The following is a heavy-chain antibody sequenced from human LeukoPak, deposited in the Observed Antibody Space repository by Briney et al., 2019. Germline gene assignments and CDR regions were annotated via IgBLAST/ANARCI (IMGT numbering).Heavy chain of an antibody. D-gene: IGHD6-19*01. J-gene: IGHJ6*02. CDR1: GGSISSGSYY. Sequence: SETLSLTCTVSGGSISSGSYYWSWIRQPAGKGLEWIGRIYTSGSTNYNPSLKSRVTISVDTSKNQFSLKLSSVTAADTAVYYCARGGYSSGWSPIDYYYYHGMDVWGQGTTVTVSS. CDR3: ARGGYSSGWSPIDYYYYHGMDV. V-gene: IGHV4-61*02. CDR2: IYTSGST.